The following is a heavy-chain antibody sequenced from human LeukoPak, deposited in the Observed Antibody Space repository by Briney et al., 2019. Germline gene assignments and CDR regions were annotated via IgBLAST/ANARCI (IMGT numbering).Heavy chain of an antibody. V-gene: IGHV3-23*01. CDR1: GFIFSSYV. Sequence: GGSLRLSCAASGFIFSSYVMSWVRQVPGKGLEWVSSIRVNSGGTYYADSVKGRFTISRDNSKNALYLQMSSLRADDTAVYYCAKVLPPRGGRSGWYETNDYWGQGTLVTVSS. CDR2: IRVNSGGT. J-gene: IGHJ4*02. D-gene: IGHD6-19*01. CDR3: AKVLPPRGGRSGWYETNDY.